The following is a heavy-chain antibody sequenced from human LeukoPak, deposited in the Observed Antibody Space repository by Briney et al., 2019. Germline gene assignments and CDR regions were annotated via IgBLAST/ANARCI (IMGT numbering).Heavy chain of an antibody. D-gene: IGHD1-26*01. J-gene: IGHJ3*02. Sequence: PGGSLRLSCAASGFTFSTYSMNWVRQAPGKGLEWVSFISRTGSYVYYADSVKGRFTISRDNAKNSLYLQMNSLRAEDTALYYCAKDRSHGVGATVAFDIWGQGTMVTVSS. CDR3: AKDRSHGVGATVAFDI. CDR2: ISRTGSYV. V-gene: IGHV3-21*04. CDR1: GFTFSTYS.